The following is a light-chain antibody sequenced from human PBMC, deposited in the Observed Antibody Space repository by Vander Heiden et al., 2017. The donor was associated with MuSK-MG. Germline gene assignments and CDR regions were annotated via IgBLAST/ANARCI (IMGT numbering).Light chain of an antibody. CDR1: QSVLYSSNNKNY. CDR3: QQYDSTPLT. Sequence: DIVMTQSPASLAVSLGERATINCKSSQSVLYSSNNKNYVAWYQQKPGQPPKLLIYWASTRESGVPDRFSGSGSGTDFTLTISSLQAEDVAVYYCQQYDSTPLTFGGGTKVEIK. V-gene: IGKV4-1*01. CDR2: WAS. J-gene: IGKJ4*01.